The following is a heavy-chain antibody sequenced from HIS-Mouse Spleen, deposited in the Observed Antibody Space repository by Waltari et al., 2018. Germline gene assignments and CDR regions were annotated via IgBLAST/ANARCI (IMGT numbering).Heavy chain of an antibody. CDR3: AREIPYSSSWYDWYFDL. CDR1: GGSISSRSYY. J-gene: IGHJ2*01. CDR2: IYYSGST. V-gene: IGHV4-39*07. Sequence: QLQLQESGPGLGKPSETLSLTCPVSGGSISSRSYYWAWIRQPPGKGLEWIGGIYYSGSTYYNPSLKSRVTISVDTSKNQFSLKLSSVTAADTAVYYCAREIPYSSSWYDWYFDLWGRGTLVTVSS. D-gene: IGHD6-13*01.